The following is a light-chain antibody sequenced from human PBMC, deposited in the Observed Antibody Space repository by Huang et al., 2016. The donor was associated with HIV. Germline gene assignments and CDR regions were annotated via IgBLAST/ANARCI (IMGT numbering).Light chain of an antibody. Sequence: DIKMTQSPSSVSASIGDRVSFTCRAIQDVNKWLAWYQQKPGVAPKLLVYASSTLQSGAPSRFRGSGSGTHFTLTINNLQAEDFATYFCQQSVTFPLTFGGGTKVELK. J-gene: IGKJ4*02. CDR1: QDVNKW. CDR2: ASS. CDR3: QQSVTFPLT. V-gene: IGKV1-12*01.